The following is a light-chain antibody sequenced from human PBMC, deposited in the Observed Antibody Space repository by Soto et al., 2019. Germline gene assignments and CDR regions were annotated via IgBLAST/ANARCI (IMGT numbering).Light chain of an antibody. V-gene: IGKV3-11*01. J-gene: IGKJ5*01. CDR1: QSLSSTY. CDR2: DAS. CDR3: QQRANWPPIT. Sequence: EIVLTQSPGTLSLSPGDRATLSCRASQSLSSTYLAWYQQKPGQAPRLLIYDASNRATGIPARFSGSGSGTDFTLTISSLEPEDFAVYYCQQRANWPPITFGQGTRLEIK.